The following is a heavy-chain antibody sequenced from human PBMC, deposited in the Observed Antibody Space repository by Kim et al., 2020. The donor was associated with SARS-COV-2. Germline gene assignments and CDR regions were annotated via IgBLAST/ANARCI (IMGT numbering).Heavy chain of an antibody. CDR2: IIPIFGTA. J-gene: IGHJ3*02. D-gene: IGHD1-26*01. Sequence: SVKVSCKASGGTFSSYAISWVRQAPGQGLEWMGGIIPIFGTANYAQKFQGRVTITADESTSTAYMELSSLRSEDTAVYYCARDTASEVGATMEDAFDIWGQGTMVTVSS. CDR1: GGTFSSYA. CDR3: ARDTASEVGATMEDAFDI. V-gene: IGHV1-69*13.